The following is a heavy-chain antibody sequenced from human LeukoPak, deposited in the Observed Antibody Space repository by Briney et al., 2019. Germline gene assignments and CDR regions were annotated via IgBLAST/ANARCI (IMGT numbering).Heavy chain of an antibody. Sequence: SETLSLTCTVSGGSISSYYWSWIRQPPGKGLEWIGYIYYSGSTNYNPSLKSRVTISVDTSKNQFSLKLSSVTAAATAVYYCARGSRETGIAYNWFDPWGQGTLVTVSS. V-gene: IGHV4-59*01. CDR2: IYYSGST. CDR1: GGSISSYY. J-gene: IGHJ5*02. D-gene: IGHD1-1*01. CDR3: ARGSRETGIAYNWFDP.